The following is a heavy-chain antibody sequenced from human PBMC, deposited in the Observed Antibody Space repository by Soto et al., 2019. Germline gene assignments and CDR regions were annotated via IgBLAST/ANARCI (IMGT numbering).Heavy chain of an antibody. CDR3: ARGSGGGEVFCFLAL. J-gene: IGHJ2*01. CDR2: IYYRGST. V-gene: IGHV4-59*01. CDR1: GGSISSYY. D-gene: IGHD3-10*01. Sequence: PSETLSLTCTVSGGSISSYYWSWIRQAPGKGLEWIGYIYYRGSTNYNPSLKSRVSMSVDTSKNRFSLKLNSVTPADTAVYYWARGSGGGEVFCFLALWGRGPRVPFSS.